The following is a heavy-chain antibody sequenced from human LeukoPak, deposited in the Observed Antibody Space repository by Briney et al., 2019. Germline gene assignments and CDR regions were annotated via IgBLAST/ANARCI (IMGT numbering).Heavy chain of an antibody. CDR3: ARARGAGPGAHFDY. D-gene: IGHD3-10*01. CDR1: GFTFSDYY. CDR2: ISSSGSTI. Sequence: GGSLRLSCAASGFTFSDYYMSWIRQAPGKGLEWVSYISSSGSTIYYADSVKGRFTISRDNAKNSLFLQMSNQRAEDTAVYYCARARGAGPGAHFDYWGQGTLVTVSS. V-gene: IGHV3-11*01. J-gene: IGHJ4*02.